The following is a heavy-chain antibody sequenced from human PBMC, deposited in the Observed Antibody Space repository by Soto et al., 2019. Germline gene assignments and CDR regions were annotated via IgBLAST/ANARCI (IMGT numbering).Heavy chain of an antibody. J-gene: IGHJ4*02. D-gene: IGHD2-15*01. CDR1: GDSTSNYY. Sequence: SETLSLTCITSGDSTSNYYWSWIRQSPGKGLEWIGYISYSGNTNYNPSLKSRVTISVDTSKDQLSLKVTSVTAADTAMYYCACLRGKRGSQIDYWGQGTQVTVSS. V-gene: IGHV4-59*01. CDR2: ISYSGNT. CDR3: ACLRGKRGSQIDY.